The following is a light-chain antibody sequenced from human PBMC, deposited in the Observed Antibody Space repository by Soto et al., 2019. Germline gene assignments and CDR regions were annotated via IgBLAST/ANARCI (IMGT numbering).Light chain of an antibody. Sequence: EIVLTQSPGTLSLSPGERATLSCRASQSVSSSYLGWYQQKPGQAPRLLIHGVSTSDTGIPDRLSGSGSGSVFPPTISRLEPEFFAVYYYQQYVSSPYIFGQGTKLEIK. CDR2: GVS. V-gene: IGKV3-20*01. J-gene: IGKJ2*01. CDR1: QSVSSSY. CDR3: QQYVSSPYI.